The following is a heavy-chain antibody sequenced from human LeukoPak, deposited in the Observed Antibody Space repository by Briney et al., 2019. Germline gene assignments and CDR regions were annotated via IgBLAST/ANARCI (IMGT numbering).Heavy chain of an antibody. Sequence: SVKVSCKASGYTFTSYGISWVRQAPGQGLEWMGGIIPIFGTANYAQKLQGRVTITADESTSTAYMELSSLRSEDTAVYYCARGGGGFWSGYFDYWGQGTLVTVSS. CDR2: IIPIFGTA. J-gene: IGHJ4*02. CDR3: ARGGGGFWSGYFDY. D-gene: IGHD3-3*01. V-gene: IGHV1-69*01. CDR1: GYTFTSYG.